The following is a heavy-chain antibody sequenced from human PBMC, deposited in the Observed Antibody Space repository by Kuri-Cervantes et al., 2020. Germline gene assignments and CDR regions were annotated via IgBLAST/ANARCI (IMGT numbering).Heavy chain of an antibody. D-gene: IGHD3-16*01. CDR2: IKQDGSEK. V-gene: IGHV3-7*03. CDR1: GFTFSSYW. CDR3: ATVSRGAGGYFQH. Sequence: GESLKISCAASGFTFSSYWMSWVRQAPGKGLEWVANIKQDGSEKYYVDSVKVRFTISRDNARNSLYLQMNSLRAEDTAVYYCATVSRGAGGYFQHWGQGTLVTVSS. J-gene: IGHJ1*01.